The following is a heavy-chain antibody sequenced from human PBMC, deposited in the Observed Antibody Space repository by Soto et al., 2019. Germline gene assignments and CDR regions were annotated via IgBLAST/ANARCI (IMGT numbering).Heavy chain of an antibody. D-gene: IGHD2-21*01. CDR3: AKRIIASIGHSDS. J-gene: IGHJ4*02. CDR1: GFTFSSYA. Sequence: GGSLRLSCAASGFTFSSYAMSWVRQAPGKGLEWVSSISGIGHSTYYADSVKGRFTISRDNSKNTLFLQMSSLRAEDTAVYYCAKRIIASIGHSDSWGQGTLVTVSS. V-gene: IGHV3-23*01. CDR2: ISGIGHST.